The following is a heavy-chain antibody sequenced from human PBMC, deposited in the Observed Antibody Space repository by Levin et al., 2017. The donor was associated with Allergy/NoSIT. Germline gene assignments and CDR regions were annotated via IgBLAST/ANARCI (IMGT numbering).Heavy chain of an antibody. CDR2: IYYSGST. Sequence: PSETLSLTCTVSGGSISSGGYYWSWIRQHPGKGLEWIGYIYYSGSTYYNPSLKSRVTISVDTSKNQFSLKLSSVTAADTAVYYCARAAIYCSSTSCYSPPFDYWGQGTLVTVSS. D-gene: IGHD2-2*01. CDR3: ARAAIYCSSTSCYSPPFDY. CDR1: GGSISSGGYY. V-gene: IGHV4-31*03. J-gene: IGHJ4*02.